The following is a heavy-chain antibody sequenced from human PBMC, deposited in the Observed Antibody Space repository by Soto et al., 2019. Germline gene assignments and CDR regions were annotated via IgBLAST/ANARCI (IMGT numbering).Heavy chain of an antibody. CDR1: GGTFSSYA. J-gene: IGHJ3*02. CDR3: ASPSGYCSSTSCPDPSAFDI. CDR2: IIPIFGTA. D-gene: IGHD2-2*01. V-gene: IGHV1-69*13. Sequence: ASVKVSCKASGGTFSSYAISWVRQAPGQGLEWMGGIIPIFGTANYAQKFQGRVTITADESTSTAYMELSSLRSEDTAVYYCASPSGYCSSTSCPDPSAFDIWGQGTMVTVSS.